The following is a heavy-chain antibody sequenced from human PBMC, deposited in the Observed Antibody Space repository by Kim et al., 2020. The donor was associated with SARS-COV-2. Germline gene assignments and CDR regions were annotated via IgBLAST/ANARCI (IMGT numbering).Heavy chain of an antibody. D-gene: IGHD6-13*01. CDR2: IKSKTDGGTT. CDR1: GFTFSNAW. J-gene: IGHJ6*02. V-gene: IGHV3-15*01. CDR3: TTREFGSSWYRLNYYYGMDV. Sequence: LSLTCAASGFTFSNAWMSWVRQAPGKGLEWVGRIKSKTDGGTTDYAAPVKGRFTISRDDSKNTLYLQMNSLKTEDTAVYYCTTREFGSSWYRLNYYYGMDVWGQGTTVTVSS.